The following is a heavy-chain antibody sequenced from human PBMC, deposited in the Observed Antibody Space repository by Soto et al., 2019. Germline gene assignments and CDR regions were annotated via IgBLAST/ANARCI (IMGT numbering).Heavy chain of an antibody. CDR3: VRESSSLNRSIDY. CDR2: ISSDGSTT. V-gene: IGHV3-74*01. J-gene: IGHJ4*02. Sequence: GGSLRLSCAASGFTFSSYWMHWVRQASGKGLVWVSRISSDGSTTNYADSVKGRFTTSRDNAKNTLYLEMNSLRAEDTSLYYWVRESSSLNRSIDYWGQGARVTVSS. CDR1: GFTFSSYW. D-gene: IGHD3-16*02.